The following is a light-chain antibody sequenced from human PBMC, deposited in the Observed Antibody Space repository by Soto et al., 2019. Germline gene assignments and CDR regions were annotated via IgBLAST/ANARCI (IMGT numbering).Light chain of an antibody. CDR1: QSISTW. CDR3: QQYNSYSRT. J-gene: IGKJ1*01. CDR2: KAS. Sequence: DLQMTQSPSTLSASVGDRVTITCRASQSISTWLAWYQQKPGKAPKRLIYKASSLESGVPSRFSGSGSGTEFTLTISSVQPDDFATYYCQQYNSYSRTFGQGTKVEIK. V-gene: IGKV1-5*03.